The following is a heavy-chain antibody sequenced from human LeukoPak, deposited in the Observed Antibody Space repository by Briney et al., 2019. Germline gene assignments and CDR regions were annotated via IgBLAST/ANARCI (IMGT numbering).Heavy chain of an antibody. CDR1: GFTFSSYS. CDR2: IWYDGSNK. CDR3: ARESIAAAGTPLDY. V-gene: IGHV3-33*08. D-gene: IGHD6-13*01. Sequence: GGSLRLSCAASGFTFSSYSMKWVRQAPGKGLEWVAVIWYDGSNKYYGDSVKGRFTISRDNSKNTLYLQMNSLRAEDTAVYYCARESIAAAGTPLDYWGQGTLVTVSS. J-gene: IGHJ4*02.